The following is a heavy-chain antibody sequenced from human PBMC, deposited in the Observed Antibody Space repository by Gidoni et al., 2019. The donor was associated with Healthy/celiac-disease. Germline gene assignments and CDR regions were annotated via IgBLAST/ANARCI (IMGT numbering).Heavy chain of an antibody. V-gene: IGHV3-23*01. J-gene: IGHJ4*02. D-gene: IGHD3-3*01. CDR3: AKGRGSGYYNFDS. Sequence: VQLLESGGGLVQPGGSLRLSCAASGVTLSINAMPWVRHAPGKGLEGVSAFSGSGNTYYADSVKGRFTISRDNSKNTLFLQMNSLRAEDTAVYYCAKGRGSGYYNFDSWGQGTLVTVSS. CDR1: GVTLSINA. CDR2: FSGSGNT.